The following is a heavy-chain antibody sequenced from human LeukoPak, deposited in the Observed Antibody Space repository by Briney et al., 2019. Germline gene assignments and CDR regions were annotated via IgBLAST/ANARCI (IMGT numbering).Heavy chain of an antibody. CDR2: ISSTSAHI. V-gene: IGHV3-21*04. CDR3: ARDLWAQKLPHRYFDY. J-gene: IGHJ4*02. Sequence: GGSLRLSCAASGLSFNTYSMNWVRQAPGKGLEWVSSISSTSAHIFYADSVKGRFTISRDNAKNSLYLQMNSLRAEDTAVYYCARDLWAQKLPHRYFDYWGQGTLVTVSS. CDR1: GLSFNTYS. D-gene: IGHD6-13*01.